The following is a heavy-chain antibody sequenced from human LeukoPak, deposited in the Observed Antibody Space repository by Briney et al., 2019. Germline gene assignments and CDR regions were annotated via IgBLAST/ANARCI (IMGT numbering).Heavy chain of an antibody. CDR3: ANLAVAATGSYFDY. CDR1: GYTFTSYD. Sequence: GSVMVSCKASGYTFTSYDINWVRQATGQGLEWMGWMNPNSGNTGYAQKFQGRVTMTRNTSISTAYMELSSLRSEDTAVYYCANLAVAATGSYFDYWGQGTLVTVSS. V-gene: IGHV1-8*01. J-gene: IGHJ4*02. D-gene: IGHD6-19*01. CDR2: MNPNSGNT.